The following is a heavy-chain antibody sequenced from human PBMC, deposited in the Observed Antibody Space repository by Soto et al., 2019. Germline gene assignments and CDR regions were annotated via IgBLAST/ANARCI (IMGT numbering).Heavy chain of an antibody. J-gene: IGHJ4*02. CDR1: GFMFSSYG. Sequence: EVPLLESGGDLVQPGGYLRLSCAAAGFMFSSYGMSWVRQAPGKGLQWVATIHPSGGSTHYAESVRGRFTISRDNSRDTLYLQMNSLRAADTAVYYCAKDPSTGPPDCWGQGALVTVSS. CDR2: IHPSGGST. D-gene: IGHD3-9*01. CDR3: AKDPSTGPPDC. V-gene: IGHV3-23*01.